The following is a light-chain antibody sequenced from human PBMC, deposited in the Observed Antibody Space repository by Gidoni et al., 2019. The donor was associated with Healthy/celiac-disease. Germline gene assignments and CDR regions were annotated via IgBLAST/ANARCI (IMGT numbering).Light chain of an antibody. CDR2: GNR. Sequence: QSVLTQQPSVSGAQGPRVTISCTGSSSNIGAGHDVHWYQQHPGTAPKLLISGNRNRPSGVPDRFSGSKSGTSASLAITGLQAEDEADYYCQSYDSSLSGSRVFGTGTKVTVL. CDR3: QSYDSSLSGSRV. J-gene: IGLJ1*01. CDR1: SSNIGAGHD. V-gene: IGLV1-40*01.